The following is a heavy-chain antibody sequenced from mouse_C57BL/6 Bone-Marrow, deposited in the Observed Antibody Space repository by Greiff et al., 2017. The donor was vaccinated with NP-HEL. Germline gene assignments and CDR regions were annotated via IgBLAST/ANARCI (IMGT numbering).Heavy chain of an antibody. Sequence: EVMLVESGGDLVKPGGSLKLSCAASGFTFSSYGMSWVRQTPDKRLAWVATISSGGSYTYYPDSVKGRFTISRDNAKNTLYLQMSSLKSEDTAMYYCARGGYYYGIRQGDYWGQGTTLTVSS. CDR3: ARGGYYYGIRQGDY. D-gene: IGHD1-1*01. CDR1: GFTFSSYG. CDR2: ISSGGSYT. J-gene: IGHJ2*01. V-gene: IGHV5-6*01.